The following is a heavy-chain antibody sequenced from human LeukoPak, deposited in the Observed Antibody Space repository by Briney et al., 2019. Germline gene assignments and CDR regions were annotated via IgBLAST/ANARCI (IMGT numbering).Heavy chain of an antibody. J-gene: IGHJ4*02. V-gene: IGHV4-34*01. Sequence: PSETLSLTCAVYGGSFSGYYWSWIRQPPGKGLEWIGEINHSGSTNYNPSLKSRVTISVDTSKNQFSLKLSSVTAADTAVYYCARSVVRGVFDYWGQRTLVTVSS. CDR1: GGSFSGYY. CDR2: INHSGST. CDR3: ARSVVRGVFDY. D-gene: IGHD3-10*01.